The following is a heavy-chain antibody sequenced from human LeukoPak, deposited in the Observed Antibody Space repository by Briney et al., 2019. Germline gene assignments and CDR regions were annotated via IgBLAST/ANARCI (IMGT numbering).Heavy chain of an antibody. D-gene: IGHD2-15*01. V-gene: IGHV4-4*07. CDR2: IYKSGST. J-gene: IGHJ5*02. Sequence: SETLSLTCSVSGDFISSDNWSWIRRPAGKGLEWIGRIYKSGSTNYNPSLTRRVTMSVDTSKNQFSLKLSSVTAADTAVYYCARVELGYCSGGSCFWFDPWGQGTLVTVSS. CDR3: ARVELGYCSGGSCFWFDP. CDR1: GDFISSDN.